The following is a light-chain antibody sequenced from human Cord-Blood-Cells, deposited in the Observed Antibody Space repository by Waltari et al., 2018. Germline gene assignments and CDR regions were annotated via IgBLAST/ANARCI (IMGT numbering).Light chain of an antibody. CDR1: SRDVGSYNL. Sequence: QSALTQPASVSGSPGQSLTISCTGTSRDVGSYNLVSWYQQHPGKAPKLMIYEGSKRPSGVSNRFSGSKSGNTASLTISGLQAEDEADYYCCSYAGSSTFRVFGGGTKLTVL. CDR3: CSYAGSSTFRV. V-gene: IGLV2-23*03. J-gene: IGLJ3*02. CDR2: EGS.